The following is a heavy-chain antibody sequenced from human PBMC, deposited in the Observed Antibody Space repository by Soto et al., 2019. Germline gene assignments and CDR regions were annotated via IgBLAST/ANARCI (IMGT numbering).Heavy chain of an antibody. CDR2: MNPNSGNT. CDR1: GYTFTSYD. CDR3: ARGLYDILTGYYRTYYFDY. Sequence: ASVKVSCKASGYTFTSYDINWVRQATGQGLEWMGWMNPNSGNTGYAQKFQGRVTMTRNTSISTAYMELSSLRSEDTAVYYCARGLYDILTGYYRTYYFDYWGQGTLVTVSS. V-gene: IGHV1-8*01. D-gene: IGHD3-9*01. J-gene: IGHJ4*02.